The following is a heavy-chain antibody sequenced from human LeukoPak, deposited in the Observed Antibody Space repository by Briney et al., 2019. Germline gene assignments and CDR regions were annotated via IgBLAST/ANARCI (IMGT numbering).Heavy chain of an antibody. CDR1: GFTVSSNY. Sequence: PGGSLRLSCAASGFTVSSNYMSWVRQAPGKGLEWVSVIYSGGSTYYADSVKGRFTISRDNSKNTLYLQMNSLRAEDTAVYYCARGISHQPRDYWGQGTLVTVSS. CDR2: IYSGGST. CDR3: ARGISHQPRDY. V-gene: IGHV3-66*01. J-gene: IGHJ4*02. D-gene: IGHD2-2*01.